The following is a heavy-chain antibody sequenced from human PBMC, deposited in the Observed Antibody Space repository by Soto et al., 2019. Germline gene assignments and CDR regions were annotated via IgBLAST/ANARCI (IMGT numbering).Heavy chain of an antibody. CDR2: ISQGGITT. Sequence: GGSLRLSCVASGFNFSIFDMNWVRQAPGEGLEWISLISQGGITTTYADSVMSRFTVSRGNAQNSLLLQMDRLTVEDTGVYYCARGAVVWGQGARVTVS. D-gene: IGHD6-19*01. J-gene: IGHJ4*02. CDR3: ARGAVV. V-gene: IGHV3-48*03. CDR1: GFNFSIFD.